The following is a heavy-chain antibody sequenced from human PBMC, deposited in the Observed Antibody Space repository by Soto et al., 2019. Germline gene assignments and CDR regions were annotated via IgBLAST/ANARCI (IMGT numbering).Heavy chain of an antibody. CDR2: IHYSGGT. D-gene: IGHD1-26*01. Sequence: QVQLQESGPGLAKPSETLSLSCTVSGGSISGFYWSWIRQPPGKGLEWIGDIHYSGGTKYDPSLRGRVTISVDTSNNQFSLRLTSVTVADTAIYYCARHVGKWGWDHWGQGALVTVSS. CDR1: GGSISGFY. V-gene: IGHV4-59*08. CDR3: ARHVGKWGWDH. J-gene: IGHJ4*02.